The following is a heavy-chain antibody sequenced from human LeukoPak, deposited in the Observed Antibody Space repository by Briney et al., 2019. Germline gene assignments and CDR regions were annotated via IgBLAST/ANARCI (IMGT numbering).Heavy chain of an antibody. CDR3: ARDRIDIVLMVAHAFDI. D-gene: IGHD2-8*01. CDR2: ISSSSSTI. J-gene: IGHJ3*02. CDR1: GFTFSSYS. V-gene: IGHV3-48*01. Sequence: GGSLRLSCAASGFTFSSYSMNWVRQAPGKGLEWVSYISSSSSTIYYADSVKGRFTISRDNAKNSLYLQMNSLRAEDTAVYYCARDRIDIVLMVAHAFDIWGQGTMVTVSS.